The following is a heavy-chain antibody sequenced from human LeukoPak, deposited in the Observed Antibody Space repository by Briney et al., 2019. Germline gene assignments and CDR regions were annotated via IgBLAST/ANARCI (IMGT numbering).Heavy chain of an antibody. J-gene: IGHJ2*01. D-gene: IGHD6-6*01. CDR3: ARRIFGYSSSSKRYFDL. V-gene: IGHV4-30-4*08. CDR1: GGSISSSSYY. Sequence: SETLSLTCTVSGGSISSSSYYWSWIRQPPGKGLEWIGYIYYSGSTYYNPSLKSRVTISVDTSKNQFSLKLSSVTAADTAVYYCARRIFGYSSSSKRYFDLWGRGTLVTVSS. CDR2: IYYSGST.